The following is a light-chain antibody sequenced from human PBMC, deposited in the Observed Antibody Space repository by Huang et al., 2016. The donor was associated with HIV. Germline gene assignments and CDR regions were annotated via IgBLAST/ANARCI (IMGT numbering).Light chain of an antibody. CDR3: QQYGTSPYT. J-gene: IGKJ2*01. CDR1: QSVGSSK. CDR2: DVS. V-gene: IGKV3-20*01. Sequence: EIVLTQSPGTLSLSPGGRATLSCRASQSVGSSKLAWYQQKRGLAPRLLMYDVSSRATGIPDRFSGSGSGTDFTLTISRLEPEDFAVYYCQQYGTSPYTFGQGTKLEIK.